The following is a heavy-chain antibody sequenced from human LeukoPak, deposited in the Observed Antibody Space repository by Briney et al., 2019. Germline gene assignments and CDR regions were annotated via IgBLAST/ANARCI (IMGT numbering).Heavy chain of an antibody. CDR3: ARDRGPAYSSGLLDY. J-gene: IGHJ4*02. D-gene: IGHD6-19*01. CDR1: GFTFSSYA. V-gene: IGHV3-30-3*01. Sequence: SGGSLRLSCAASGFTFSSYAMHWVRQAPGKGLEWVAVISYDGSNKYYADSVKGRFTISRDNSKNTLYLQMNSLRAEDTAVYYCARDRGPAYSSGLLDYWGQGTLVTVSS. CDR2: ISYDGSNK.